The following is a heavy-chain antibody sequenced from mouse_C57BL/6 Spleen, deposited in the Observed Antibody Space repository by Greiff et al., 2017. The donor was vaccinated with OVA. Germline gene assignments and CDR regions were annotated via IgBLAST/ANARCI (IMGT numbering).Heavy chain of an antibody. CDR3: ARDSKRWYYFGY. D-gene: IGHD2-5*01. J-gene: IGHJ2*01. CDR2: IYPSDSET. Sequence: VQLKQPGAELVRPGSSVKLSCKASGYTFTSYWMDWVKQRPGQGLEWIGNIYPSDSETHYNQKFKDKATLTVDKSSSTAYMQLSSLTSEDSAVYYCARDSKRWYYFGYWGQGTTLTVSS. CDR1: GYTFTSYW. V-gene: IGHV1-61*01.